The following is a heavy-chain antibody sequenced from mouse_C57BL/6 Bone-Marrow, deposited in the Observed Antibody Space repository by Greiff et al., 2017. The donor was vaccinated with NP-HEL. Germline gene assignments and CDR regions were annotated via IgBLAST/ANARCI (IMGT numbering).Heavy chain of an antibody. CDR3: ARMGLYYYGSSPYAMDY. CDR1: GFSLTSYA. Sequence: VHLVESGPGLVAPSQSLSITCTVSGFSLTSYAISWVRQPPGKGLEWLGVIWTGGGTNYNSALKSRLSISKDNSKSQVFLKMNSLQTDDTARYYCARMGLYYYGSSPYAMDYWGQGTSVTVSS. CDR2: IWTGGGT. V-gene: IGHV2-9-1*01. D-gene: IGHD1-1*01. J-gene: IGHJ4*01.